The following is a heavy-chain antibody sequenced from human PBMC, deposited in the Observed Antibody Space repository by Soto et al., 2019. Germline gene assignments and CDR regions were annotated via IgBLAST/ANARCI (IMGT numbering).Heavy chain of an antibody. CDR1: GFTFSSYG. Sequence: GGSLRLSCAASGFTFSSYGMHWVRQAPGKGLEWVAVISYDGSNKYYADSVKGRFTISRDNSKNTLYLQMNSLRAEDTAVYFCAKDGFGGDYLIYYYYYGMDVWGQGTTVTVSS. V-gene: IGHV3-30*18. CDR2: ISYDGSNK. D-gene: IGHD4-17*01. J-gene: IGHJ6*02. CDR3: AKDGFGGDYLIYYYYYGMDV.